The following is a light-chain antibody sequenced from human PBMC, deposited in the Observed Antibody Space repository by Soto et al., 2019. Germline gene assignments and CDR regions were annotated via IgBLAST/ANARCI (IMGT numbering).Light chain of an antibody. CDR3: QQYNNWPPLT. Sequence: EIVMTQSPATLSVSPGERATISCRASQSVSSNLAWYQQKPGQAPRLLIYGASTRANGIPARFSGSGSGTEFTLTISSLQSEDFAVYYGQQYNNWPPLTFGGGTKVEIK. CDR1: QSVSSN. V-gene: IGKV3-15*01. CDR2: GAS. J-gene: IGKJ4*01.